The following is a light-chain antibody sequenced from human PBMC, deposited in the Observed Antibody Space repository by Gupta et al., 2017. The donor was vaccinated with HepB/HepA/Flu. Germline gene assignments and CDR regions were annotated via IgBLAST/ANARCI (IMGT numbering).Light chain of an antibody. CDR3: GTWDSSLSGGV. CDR2: END. J-gene: IGLJ2*01. Sequence: QSVLAPPPSVSAAPGQKVTISCSGSSSNIGNNYVSWYQQLPGTAPKLLIYENDKRPSGIPYRFSGSKSGTSATLGITGLQTGDEADYYCGTWDSSLSGGVFGGGTKLTVL. CDR1: SSNIGNNY. V-gene: IGLV1-51*02.